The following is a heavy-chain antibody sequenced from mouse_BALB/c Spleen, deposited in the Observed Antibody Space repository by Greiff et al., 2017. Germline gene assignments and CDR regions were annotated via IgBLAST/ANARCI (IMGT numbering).Heavy chain of an antibody. CDR1: GFTFSDYY. V-gene: IGHV5-4*02. CDR3: ARGGGNYPYAMDY. Sequence: EVQVVESGGGLVKPGGSLKLSCAASGFTFSDYYMYWVRQTPEKRLEWVATISDGGSYTYYPDSVKGRFTISRDNAKNNLYLQMSSLKSEDTAMYYCARGGGNYPYAMDYWGQGTSVTVSS. D-gene: IGHD2-1*01. J-gene: IGHJ4*01. CDR2: ISDGGSYT.